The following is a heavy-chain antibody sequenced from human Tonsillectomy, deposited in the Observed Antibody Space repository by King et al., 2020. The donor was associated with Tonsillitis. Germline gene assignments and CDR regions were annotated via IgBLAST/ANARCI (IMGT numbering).Heavy chain of an antibody. Sequence: QLVQSGGGLVQPGGSLRLSCAASGFTFSSYDMHWVRQATGKGLEWVSAIGTAGDTYYPGSVKGRFTIPRENAKNSLYLQMNSLRAGDTAVYYCARVGGGGSGPYAFEIWGQGTMVTVSS. CDR3: ARVGGGGSGPYAFEI. CDR1: GFTFSSYD. CDR2: IGTAGDT. J-gene: IGHJ3*02. V-gene: IGHV3-13*01. D-gene: IGHD1-26*01.